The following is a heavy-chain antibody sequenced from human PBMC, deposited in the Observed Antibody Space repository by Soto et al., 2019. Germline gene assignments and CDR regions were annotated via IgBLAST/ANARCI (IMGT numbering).Heavy chain of an antibody. CDR1: GGSFSGYY. V-gene: IGHV4-34*01. J-gene: IGHJ5*02. Sequence: PSETLSLTCAVYGGSFSGYYWNWLRQPPGEGLEWIGKIDQSGSTNYNPSLKSRVTISVDTSKNQFSLKLSSVTAADTAVYYCASIAARGNWFDPWGQGTLVTVSS. D-gene: IGHD6-6*01. CDR3: ASIAARGNWFDP. CDR2: IDQSGST.